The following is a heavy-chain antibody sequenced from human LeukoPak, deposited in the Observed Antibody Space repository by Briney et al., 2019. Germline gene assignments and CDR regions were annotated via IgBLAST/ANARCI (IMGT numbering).Heavy chain of an antibody. V-gene: IGHV1-24*01. CDR2: FDPEDGET. D-gene: IGHD3-10*01. J-gene: IGHJ5*02. CDR3: ATGYGSGSYRNWFDP. Sequence: ASVKVSCKVSGYTLTELSMHWVRQAPGKGLEWRGGFDPEDGETIYAQKFQGRVTMTEDTSTDTTYMELSSLRSEDTAVYYCATGYGSGSYRNWFDPWGQGTLVTVSS. CDR1: GYTLTELS.